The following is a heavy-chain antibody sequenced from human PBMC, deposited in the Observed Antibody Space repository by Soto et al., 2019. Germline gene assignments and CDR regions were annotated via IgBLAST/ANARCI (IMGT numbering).Heavy chain of an antibody. CDR2: ISGSGGST. J-gene: IGHJ5*02. V-gene: IGHV3-23*01. CDR1: GFTFSSYA. Sequence: EVQLLESGGGLVQPGGSLRLSCAASGFTFSSYAMSWVRQAPGKGLEWVSAISGSGGSTYYADSVKGRFTISRDNSKNTLYLQMHSLRAEDTAVYYCAKGVSLRWFGELNGGVADWFDPWGQGTLVTVSS. CDR3: AKGVSLRWFGELNGGVADWFDP. D-gene: IGHD3-10*01.